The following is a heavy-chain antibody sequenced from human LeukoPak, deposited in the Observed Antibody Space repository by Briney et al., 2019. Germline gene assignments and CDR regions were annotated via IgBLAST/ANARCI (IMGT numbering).Heavy chain of an antibody. CDR1: GYTFTSYD. Sequence: ASVKVSCKASGYTFTSYDINWVRQATGQGLEWMGWMNPNGGNTGYAQKFQGRVTMTRNTSISTAYMELSRLRSEDTAVYYCARGYSYGYYFDYWGQGTLVTVSS. J-gene: IGHJ4*02. D-gene: IGHD5-18*01. CDR3: ARGYSYGYYFDY. CDR2: MNPNGGNT. V-gene: IGHV1-8*01.